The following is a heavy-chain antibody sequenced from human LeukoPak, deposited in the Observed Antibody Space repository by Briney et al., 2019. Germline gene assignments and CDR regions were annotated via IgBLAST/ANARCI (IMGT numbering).Heavy chain of an antibody. CDR3: ARGTTVTTLGYYYYGMDV. V-gene: IGHV4-59*01. CDR1: GGSISSYY. D-gene: IGHD4-17*01. Sequence: SETLSLTCTVSGGSISSYYWSWIRQPPGKGLEWIGYIYYSGSTNYNPSLKSRVTISVDTSKNQFSLKLSSVTAADTAVYYCARGTTVTTLGYYYYGMDVWGQGTTVTVSS. CDR2: IYYSGST. J-gene: IGHJ6*02.